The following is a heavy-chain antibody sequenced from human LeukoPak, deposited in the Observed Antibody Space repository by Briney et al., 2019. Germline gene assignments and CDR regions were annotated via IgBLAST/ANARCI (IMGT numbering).Heavy chain of an antibody. CDR2: ISNSGSII. D-gene: IGHD5-18*01. Sequence: GGSLRLSCAASGFTFSDYYMFWIRQAPGKGLEWVSYISNSGSIIYYADSVKGRFTVSRDNAKDSLYLQMDSLRAEDTAVYYCARAVSADTAMVYFDYWGQGTLVTVSS. CDR3: ARAVSADTAMVYFDY. V-gene: IGHV3-11*01. CDR1: GFTFSDYY. J-gene: IGHJ4*02.